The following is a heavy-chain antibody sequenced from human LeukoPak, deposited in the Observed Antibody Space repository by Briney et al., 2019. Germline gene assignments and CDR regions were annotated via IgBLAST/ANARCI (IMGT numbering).Heavy chain of an antibody. J-gene: IGHJ4*02. Sequence: GASVKVSCKASGYTXTSYGIIWVRQAPGQGLEWMGWISAYSGNTNYAQNLQGRVTMTTDTSTSTAYMEVRSLRSDDAAVYYCARARYYYGHYFDYWGQGTLVTVSS. V-gene: IGHV1-18*01. CDR1: GYTXTSYG. CDR3: ARARYYYGHYFDY. CDR2: ISAYSGNT. D-gene: IGHD3-10*01.